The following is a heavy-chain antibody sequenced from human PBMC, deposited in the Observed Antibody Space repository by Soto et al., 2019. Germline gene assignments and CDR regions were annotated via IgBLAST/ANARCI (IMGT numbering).Heavy chain of an antibody. CDR3: ARGDGSYYDFWSGYYRGIWFDP. CDR1: GGSISSGGYS. V-gene: IGHV4-30-2*01. D-gene: IGHD3-3*01. CDR2: IYHSGST. Sequence: PSETQSLTCAVSGGSISSGGYSWSWIRQPPGKGLEWIGYIYHSGSTYYNPSLKSRVTISVDRSKNQFSLKLSSVTAADTAVYYCARGDGSYYDFWSGYYRGIWFDPWGQGTLVTVSS. J-gene: IGHJ5*02.